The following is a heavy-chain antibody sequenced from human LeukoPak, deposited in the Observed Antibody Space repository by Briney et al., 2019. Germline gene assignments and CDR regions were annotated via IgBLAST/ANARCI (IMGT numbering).Heavy chain of an antibody. J-gene: IGHJ4*02. CDR3: ARVGGYNSYFDY. V-gene: IGHV3-11*04. D-gene: IGHD5-24*01. CDR2: ISSSGSTI. Sequence: LSLTCTVSGGSISSYYWSWIRQAPGKGLEWVSYISSSGSTIYYADSVKGRFTISRDNAKNSLYLQMNSLRAEDTAVYYCARVGGYNSYFDYWGQGSLVTVSS. CDR1: GGSISSYY.